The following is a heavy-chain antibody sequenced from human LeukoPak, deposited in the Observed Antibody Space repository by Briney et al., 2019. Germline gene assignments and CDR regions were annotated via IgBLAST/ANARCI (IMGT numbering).Heavy chain of an antibody. CDR1: GSSFTNYW. D-gene: IGHD3-22*01. V-gene: IGHV5-51*01. CDR2: IYPGESDI. J-gene: IGHJ4*02. CDR3: ARHAFHNDNSDYYFAH. Sequence: GGSLKISCKGSGSSFTNYWIGWVRQMPGKGLEGVGLIYPGESDIRYSPSFQGQVTISADKSISTAYLQWSSLKASDTAMYYCARHAFHNDNSDYYFAHWGQGTLVTVSS.